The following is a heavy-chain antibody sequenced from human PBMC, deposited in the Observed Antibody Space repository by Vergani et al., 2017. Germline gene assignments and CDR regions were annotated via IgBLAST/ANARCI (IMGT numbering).Heavy chain of an antibody. J-gene: IGHJ5*02. CDR2: IYYSGST. CDR3: ARAPFDFWSGYYEGWFDP. V-gene: IGHV4-30-4*01. Sequence: QVQLQESGPGLVKPSQTLSLTCTVSGGSISSGDYYWSWIRQPPGKGLEWIGYIYYSGSTYYNPSLKSRVTISVDTSKNQFSLKLSSGTAADTAVYYCARAPFDFWSGYYEGWFDPWGQGTLVTVSS. CDR1: GGSISSGDYY. D-gene: IGHD3-3*01.